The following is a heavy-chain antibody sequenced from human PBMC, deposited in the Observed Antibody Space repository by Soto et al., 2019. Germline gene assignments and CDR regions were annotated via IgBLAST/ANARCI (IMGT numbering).Heavy chain of an antibody. V-gene: IGHV3-74*01. CDR3: GTVFEH. Sequence: EVQLVESGGGSVQPGGSLRLSCVASGITFTNYWMHWVRQVPGKGLVWVARVDSDGRGTSYADFVKCGFTISRDNTKNTLYLQVNRLRVEDTAMYYCGTVFEHWGQGIPVTVSS. CDR1: GITFTNYW. CDR2: VDSDGRGT. J-gene: IGHJ4*02.